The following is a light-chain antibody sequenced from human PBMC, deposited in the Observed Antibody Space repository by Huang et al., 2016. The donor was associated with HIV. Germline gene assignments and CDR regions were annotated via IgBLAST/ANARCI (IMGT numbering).Light chain of an antibody. J-gene: IGKJ4*01. CDR2: AAS. V-gene: IGKV1-39*01. CDR1: QTISTF. Sequence: DIQLTQSPSSLSASVGDRISITCRARQTISTFLNWYQQKPGRAPKLLIYAASNLQSGVSSRFSGTGSGTLFTLTVTGLLPDEFATYFCQQTSSVPLTFGGGTKVEMK. CDR3: QQTSSVPLT.